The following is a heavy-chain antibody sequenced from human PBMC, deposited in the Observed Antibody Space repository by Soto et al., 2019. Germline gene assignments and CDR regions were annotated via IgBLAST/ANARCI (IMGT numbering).Heavy chain of an antibody. V-gene: IGHV4-30-4*01. CDR1: GDSISSGDNY. CDR2: IYYSGST. J-gene: IGHJ5*02. CDR3: ARGPGSLRP. D-gene: IGHD1-1*01. Sequence: PSETLSLTCTVSGDSISSGDNYWTWIRQPPGKGLEWIGFIYYSGSTYYNPSLQSRVIISVDTSKNQFSLQLNSVTPDDTAIYYCARGPGSLRPWGQGTLVTVSS.